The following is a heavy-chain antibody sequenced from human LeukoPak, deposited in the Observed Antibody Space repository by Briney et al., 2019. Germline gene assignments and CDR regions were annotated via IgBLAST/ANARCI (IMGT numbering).Heavy chain of an antibody. CDR2: ISYDGSNK. CDR1: GFTFSSYA. D-gene: IGHD3-3*01. Sequence: GGSLRLSCAASGFTFSSYAMHWVRQAPGKGLEWVAVISYDGSNKYYADSVKGRFTISRDNSKNTLYLQMNSLRAEDTAVYYCARVRPKNYDFYYFDYWGQGTPVTVSS. J-gene: IGHJ4*02. V-gene: IGHV3-30-3*01. CDR3: ARVRPKNYDFYYFDY.